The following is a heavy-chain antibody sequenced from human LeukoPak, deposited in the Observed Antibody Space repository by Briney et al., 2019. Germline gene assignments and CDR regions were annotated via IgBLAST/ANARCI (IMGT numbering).Heavy chain of an antibody. J-gene: IGHJ5*02. CDR1: GFTFSSYA. D-gene: IGHD3-9*01. CDR2: ISSNGGST. V-gene: IGHV3-64*01. CDR3: ASDKASGLRYFDWLTDP. Sequence: GGSLRLSCAASGFTFSSYAMHWVRQAPGKGLEYVSAISSNGGSTYYANSVKGRFTISRDNSKNTLYLQMGSLRAEDMAVYYCASDKASGLRYFDWLTDPWGQGTLVTVSS.